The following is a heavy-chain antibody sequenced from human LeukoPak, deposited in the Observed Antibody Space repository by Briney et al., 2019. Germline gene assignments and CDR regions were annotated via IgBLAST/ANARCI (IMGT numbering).Heavy chain of an antibody. CDR2: INPNSGGT. CDR1: GYTFTGYY. D-gene: IGHD3-22*01. CDR3: AREGFDYYDSSGCFDY. V-gene: IGHV1-2*02. Sequence: GASVKVSCKASGYTFTGYYMHWVRQAPGQGLEWMGWINPNSGGTNYAQKFQGRATMTRDTSISTAYMELSRLRSDDTAVYYCAREGFDYYDSSGCFDYWGQGTLVTVSS. J-gene: IGHJ4*02.